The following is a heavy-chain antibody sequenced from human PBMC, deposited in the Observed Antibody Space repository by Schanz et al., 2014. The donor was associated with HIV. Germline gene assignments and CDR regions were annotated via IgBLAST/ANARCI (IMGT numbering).Heavy chain of an antibody. Sequence: EVQLLESGGGLVQPGGSLRLSCAASGFTFSNYAMIWVRQAPGKGLEWVSGISGGGGSTYYTDSVKGRFTISRDNSKNTLYLQMNSLRAEDTAVYYCAKDTTAAGRGYFQHWGRGTLVTVSS. CDR3: AKDTTAAGRGYFQH. CDR2: ISGGGGST. V-gene: IGHV3-23*01. CDR1: GFTFSNYA. J-gene: IGHJ1*01. D-gene: IGHD6-13*01.